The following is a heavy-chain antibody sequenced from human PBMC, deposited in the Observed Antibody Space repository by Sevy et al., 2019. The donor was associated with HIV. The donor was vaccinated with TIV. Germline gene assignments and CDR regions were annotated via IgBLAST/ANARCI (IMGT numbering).Heavy chain of an antibody. Sequence: SETLSLTCAVYSESFRRYYWNWIRQSPEKGLEWIGEINHSGTTNYNPSLKSRVTISVDPSRNQFSLKLNSVTAADTAVYYCASDSGTYTYYFDYWGQGTPATVSS. V-gene: IGHV4-34*01. CDR3: ASDSGTYTYYFDY. CDR2: INHSGTT. D-gene: IGHD1-26*01. J-gene: IGHJ4*02. CDR1: SESFRRYY.